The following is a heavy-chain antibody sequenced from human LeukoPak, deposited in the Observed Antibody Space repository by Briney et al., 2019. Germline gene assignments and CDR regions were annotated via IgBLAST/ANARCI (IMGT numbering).Heavy chain of an antibody. V-gene: IGHV3-23*01. J-gene: IGHJ3*02. Sequence: GGSLRLSCAASGFTFSSYAMSWVRQAPGKGLEWVSAISGSGGSTYYADSVKGRFTISRDNSKNTLYLQMNSLRAEDTAVYYCARNYYSSGSYFEAFDIWGQGTMVTVSS. CDR2: ISGSGGST. CDR3: ARNYYSSGSYFEAFDI. CDR1: GFTFSSYA. D-gene: IGHD3-10*01.